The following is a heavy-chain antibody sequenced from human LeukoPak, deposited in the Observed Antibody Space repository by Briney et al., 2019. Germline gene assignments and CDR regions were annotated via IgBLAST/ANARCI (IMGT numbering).Heavy chain of an antibody. Sequence: QPGGSLRLSCAASGFTFSSYGMHWVRQAPGKGLEWVAVISYDGSNKYYADSVEGRFTISRDNSKNTLYLQMNSLRAEDTAVYYCAKDLAGYSSGWPEYFQHWGQGTLVIVSS. CDR2: ISYDGSNK. CDR1: GFTFSSYG. V-gene: IGHV3-30*18. J-gene: IGHJ1*01. D-gene: IGHD6-19*01. CDR3: AKDLAGYSSGWPEYFQH.